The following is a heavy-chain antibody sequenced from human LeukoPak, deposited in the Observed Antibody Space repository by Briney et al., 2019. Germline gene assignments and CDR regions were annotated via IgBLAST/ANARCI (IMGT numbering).Heavy chain of an antibody. D-gene: IGHD5-24*01. J-gene: IGHJ4*02. CDR1: GFTFSSYW. V-gene: IGHV3-7*01. CDR2: IKQDGSEK. Sequence: GGSLRLSCAASGFTFSSYWMSWVRQAPGKGLEWVANIKQDGSEKYYVDSVKGRFTISRDNAKNTLYLQMNSLRAEDTAVYYCASQRWLQSSFDYWGQGTLVTVSS. CDR3: ASQRWLQSSFDY.